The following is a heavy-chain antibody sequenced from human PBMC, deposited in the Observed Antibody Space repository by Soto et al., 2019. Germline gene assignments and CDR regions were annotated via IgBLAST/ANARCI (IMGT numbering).Heavy chain of an antibody. Sequence: ASVKVSCKASGYTFSDYYIHWVRQAPGQGLEWLGWIGVYNGKTNYAQKLQGRVTMTTDTSTSTAYMELRSLRSDDTAVYYCARDLDGSGSYYTDFWGQGTLVTVSS. J-gene: IGHJ4*02. D-gene: IGHD3-10*01. V-gene: IGHV1-18*04. CDR1: GYTFSDYY. CDR3: ARDLDGSGSYYTDF. CDR2: IGVYNGKT.